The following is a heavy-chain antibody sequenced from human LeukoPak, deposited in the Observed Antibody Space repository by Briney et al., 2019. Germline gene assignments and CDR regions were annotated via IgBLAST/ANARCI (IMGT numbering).Heavy chain of an antibody. CDR2: FDPEDGET. Sequence: GASVKVSCKVSGYTLTELSMHWVRQAPGKGLEWMGGFDPEDGETIYAQKFQGRVTMTEDTSTDTAYMELSSLRSEDTAVYYCATRGGFLEWLGGNNWFDPWGQGTLVTVSS. D-gene: IGHD3-3*01. V-gene: IGHV1-24*01. J-gene: IGHJ5*02. CDR3: ATRGGFLEWLGGNNWFDP. CDR1: GYTLTELS.